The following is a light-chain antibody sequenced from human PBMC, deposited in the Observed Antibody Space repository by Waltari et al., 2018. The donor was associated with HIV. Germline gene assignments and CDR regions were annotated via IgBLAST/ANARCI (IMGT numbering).Light chain of an antibody. V-gene: IGLV2-8*01. CDR3: SSYAGSNNYVV. CDR1: SSDAGGYNY. Sequence: QSALTQPPSASGSPGQPVTIACPGTSSDAGGYNYVSWYQQYPGKAPKLMIYEVTKRPSGVPDRFSGSKSGNTASLTVSGLQAEDEADYYCSSYAGSNNYVVFGGGTRLTVL. CDR2: EVT. J-gene: IGLJ2*01.